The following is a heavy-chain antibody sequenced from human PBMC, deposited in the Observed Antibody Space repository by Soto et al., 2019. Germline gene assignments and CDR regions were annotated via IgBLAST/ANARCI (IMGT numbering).Heavy chain of an antibody. Sequence: SETLSLTCTVSGGSVSSSSYYWGWIRQPPGKGLEWIGSIYYSGSTYYNPSLKSRVTISVDTSKNQFSLKLSSVTAADTAVYYCARRAGSQHLKAHGIFDYWGQGTLVTVSS. CDR2: IYYSGST. CDR1: GGSVSSSSYY. V-gene: IGHV4-39*01. J-gene: IGHJ4*02. CDR3: ARRAGSQHLKAHGIFDY. D-gene: IGHD6-13*01.